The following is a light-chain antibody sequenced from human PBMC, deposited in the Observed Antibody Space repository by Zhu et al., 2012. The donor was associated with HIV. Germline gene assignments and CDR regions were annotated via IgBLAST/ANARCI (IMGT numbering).Light chain of an antibody. CDR1: QDISDY. J-gene: IGKJ2*01. Sequence: DIQLTQSPSFLSASVGDRVTITCRASQDISDYLAWYQQNRGEPLNSWSMLHPLCQLGSHQGSAAVDLRQNSLSQSAACSLKDFATYYCQQFNSYPYTFGQGTKLDMK. CDR2: LHP. CDR3: QQFNSYPYT. V-gene: IGKV1-9*01.